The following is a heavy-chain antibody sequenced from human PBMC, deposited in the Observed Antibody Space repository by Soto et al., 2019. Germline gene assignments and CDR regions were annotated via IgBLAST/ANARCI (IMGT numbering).Heavy chain of an antibody. CDR2: ISSSSSYI. D-gene: IGHD3-22*01. J-gene: IGHJ6*02. CDR1: GFTFSSYS. V-gene: IGHV3-21*01. Sequence: GGSLRLSCAASGFTFSSYSMNWVRQAPGKGLEWVSSISSSSSYIYYADSVKGRFTISRDNAKNSLYLQMNSLRAEDTAVYYCARDNFYDSSGYYSGYGMDVWGQGTTVTVSS. CDR3: ARDNFYDSSGYYSGYGMDV.